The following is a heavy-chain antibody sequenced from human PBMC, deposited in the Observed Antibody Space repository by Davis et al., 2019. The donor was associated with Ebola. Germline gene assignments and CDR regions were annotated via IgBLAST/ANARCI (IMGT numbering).Heavy chain of an antibody. CDR1: GYNFRDYW. Sequence: GESLKISCYGSGYNFRDYWIVWVRQMPGKGLEWMGNIYPGDSDARYSPSFQGQVTISADKSISTAYLQWSSLKASDTAMYYCARPLRSSSWDYYFDYWGQGTLVTVSS. V-gene: IGHV5-51*01. CDR2: IYPGDSDA. J-gene: IGHJ4*02. D-gene: IGHD6-13*01. CDR3: ARPLRSSSWDYYFDY.